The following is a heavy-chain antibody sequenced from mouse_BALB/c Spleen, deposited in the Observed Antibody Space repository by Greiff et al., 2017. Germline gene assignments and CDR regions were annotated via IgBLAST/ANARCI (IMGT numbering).Heavy chain of an antibody. J-gene: IGHJ4*01. CDR1: GFTFSSYA. CDR2: ISSGGSYT. D-gene: IGHD2-3*01. Sequence: EVKLMEPGGGLVKPGGSLKLSCAASGFTFSSYAMSWVRQTPEKRLEWVATISSGGSYTYYPDSVKGRFTISRDNAKNTLYLQMSSLRSEDTAMYYCASLYDGYYDYAMDYWGQGTSVTVSS. V-gene: IGHV5-9-3*01. CDR3: ASLYDGYYDYAMDY.